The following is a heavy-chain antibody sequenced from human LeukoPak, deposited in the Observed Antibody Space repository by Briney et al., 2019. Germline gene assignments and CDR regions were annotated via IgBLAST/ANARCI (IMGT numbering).Heavy chain of an antibody. CDR1: GYSFASYW. J-gene: IGHJ4*02. CDR3: ARQWGDCSSTSCYSAY. Sequence: GESLKISFKGSGYSFASYWIAWVRQMPGKGLEWLGTIYPGDSDTRYSLSFQGQVTISADKSIRTAYLQWSSLKASDTVIYYCARQWGDCSSTSCYSAYWGQGTVVTVSS. V-gene: IGHV5-51*01. D-gene: IGHD2-2*01. CDR2: IYPGDSDT.